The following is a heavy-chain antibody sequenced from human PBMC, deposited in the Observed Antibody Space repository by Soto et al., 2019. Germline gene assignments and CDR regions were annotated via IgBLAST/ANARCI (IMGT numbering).Heavy chain of an antibody. J-gene: IGHJ4*02. CDR3: ARDQLRSLYCSGGSCFFPPGSF. CDR2: INPSGGST. V-gene: IGHV1-46*01. D-gene: IGHD2-15*01. Sequence: ASVKVSCKASGYTFTSYYMHWVRQAPGQGLEWMGIINPSGGSTSYAQKFQGRVTMTRDTSTSTVYMELSSLRSEDTAVYYCARDQLRSLYCSGGSCFFPPGSFWGQGTLVTVSS. CDR1: GYTFTSYY.